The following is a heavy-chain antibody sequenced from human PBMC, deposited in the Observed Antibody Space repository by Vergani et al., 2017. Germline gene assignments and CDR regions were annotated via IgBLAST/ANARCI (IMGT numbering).Heavy chain of an antibody. CDR1: SFSVSSHY. D-gene: IGHD4-11*01. V-gene: IGHV3-66*02. CDR2: INIGGRT. CDR3: AKDLQPHTPTKYYFDY. J-gene: IGHJ4*02. Sequence: LVESGGGLVQPGGSLRLSCAASSFSVSSHYMTWVRQAPGKGLEWVSTINIGGRTSYADSVKGRLTLTRDDSKNTLHLQMNSLRPEDTAVYYCAKDLQPHTPTKYYFDYWGQGTLVTVSS.